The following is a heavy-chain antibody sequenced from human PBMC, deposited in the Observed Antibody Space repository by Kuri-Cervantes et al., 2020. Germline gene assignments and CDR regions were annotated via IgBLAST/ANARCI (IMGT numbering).Heavy chain of an antibody. CDR2: MNPNSGNT. J-gene: IGHJ4*02. CDR3: ARNYGDPGYFDY. V-gene: IGHV1-8*01. Sequence: VSVKVSCKASGYTFTSYDINWVRQATGQGLEWMGWMNPNSGNTGYAQKFQGRVTMTRNTSISTAYMELSSLRSEDTAVYYCARNYGDPGYFDYWGQGTLVTVSS. CDR1: GYTFTSYD. D-gene: IGHD4-17*01.